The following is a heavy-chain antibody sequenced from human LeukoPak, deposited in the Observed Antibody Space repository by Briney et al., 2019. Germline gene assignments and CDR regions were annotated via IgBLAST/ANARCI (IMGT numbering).Heavy chain of an antibody. V-gene: IGHV4-61*02. CDR2: IYYSGST. J-gene: IGHJ2*01. CDR3: ARRAQQLSSYGLPYFDL. D-gene: IGHD6-13*01. CDR1: GGSISSGSYY. Sequence: SETLSLTCTVSGGSISSGSYYWSWIRQPAGKGLEWIGRIYYSGSTNYNPSLKSRVTISVDTSKNQFSLKLSSVTAADTAVYYCARRAQQLSSYGLPYFDLWGRGTLVTVSS.